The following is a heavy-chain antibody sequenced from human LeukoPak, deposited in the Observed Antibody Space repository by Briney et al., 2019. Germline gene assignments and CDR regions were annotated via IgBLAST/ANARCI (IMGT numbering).Heavy chain of an antibody. CDR3: ARNLGYDILPGYLNWFDP. CDR2: IIPIFGTA. D-gene: IGHD3-9*01. J-gene: IGHJ5*02. CDR1: GYTFTSYG. V-gene: IGHV1-69*05. Sequence: SVKVSCKASGYTFTSYGISWVRQAPGQGLEWMGRIIPIFGTANYAQKFQGRVTITTDESTSTAYMELSSLRSEDTAVYYCARNLGYDILPGYLNWFDPWGQGTLVTVAS.